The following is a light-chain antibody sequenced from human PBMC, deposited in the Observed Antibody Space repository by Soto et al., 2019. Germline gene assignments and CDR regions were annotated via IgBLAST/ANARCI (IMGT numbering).Light chain of an antibody. V-gene: IGKV3-11*01. CDR2: DAS. CDR1: QSVSSY. CDR3: QQRSNWPRT. Sequence: IVLTQSPATLSLSPGERATLSCRASQSVSSYLAWYQQKPGQAPRLLIYDASNRATGIPARFSGSGSGTDFTLTISSLEPEDFAVYYCQQRSNWPRTFGQGTKREIK. J-gene: IGKJ2*02.